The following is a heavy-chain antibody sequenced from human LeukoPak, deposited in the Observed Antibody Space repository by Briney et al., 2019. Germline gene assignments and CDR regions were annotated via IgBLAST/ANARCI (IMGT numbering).Heavy chain of an antibody. CDR2: IYQSGST. CDR3: ARANYYESSGYLDY. V-gene: IGHV4-38-2*02. D-gene: IGHD3-22*01. CDR1: GYSISSGYY. Sequence: PSETLSLTCSVSGYSISSGYYWGWIRQPPGKGLEWIGSIYQSGSTSYNSSLKSRVTISVDTSKNQFSLKLSSVTAADTAVYSCARANYYESSGYLDYWGQGTLVTVSS. J-gene: IGHJ4*02.